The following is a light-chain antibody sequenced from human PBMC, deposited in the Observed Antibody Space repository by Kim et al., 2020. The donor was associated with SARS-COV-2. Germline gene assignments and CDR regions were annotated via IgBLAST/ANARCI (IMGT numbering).Light chain of an antibody. Sequence: SFSPGERATLSCRASQSVSNFLAWYQQRRGQAPRLLIYDASNRATGIPARFSGSGSGTDFTLTISSLEPEDSAVYYCQQRTNWLTFGGGTKVDIK. CDR2: DAS. CDR1: QSVSNF. CDR3: QQRTNWLT. J-gene: IGKJ4*01. V-gene: IGKV3-11*01.